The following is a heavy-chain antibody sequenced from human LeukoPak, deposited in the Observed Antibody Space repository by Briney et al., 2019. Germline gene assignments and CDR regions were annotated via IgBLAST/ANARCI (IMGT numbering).Heavy chain of an antibody. J-gene: IGHJ3*02. CDR3: ARRYCTNGVCYHDRGAFDI. CDR1: GTTFSNYD. Sequence: SVKVSCKASGTTFSNYDISWVRQAPGQGLEWMGGIIPIFGTSNYAQKFQGRVTIIADKSTSTAYMELSGLRSEDTAVYYCARRYCTNGVCYHDRGAFDIWGQGTMVTVSS. V-gene: IGHV1-69*06. D-gene: IGHD2-8*01. CDR2: IIPIFGTS.